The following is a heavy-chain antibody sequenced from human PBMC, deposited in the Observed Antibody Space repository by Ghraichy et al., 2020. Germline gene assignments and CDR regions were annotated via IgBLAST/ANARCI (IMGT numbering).Heavy chain of an antibody. V-gene: IGHV4-39*01. D-gene: IGHD6-13*01. CDR3: ASAPYDSTWDAFDY. J-gene: IGHJ4*02. Sequence: SENLSLTCTVSGGSISNTHYYWGWIRQPPGKGLEWIGSMYYSGATYDNPSLKSRVTISVDTSKNQFSLKLSSVTAADTAVYYCASAPYDSTWDAFDYWGQGTLVTVSS. CDR2: MYYSGAT. CDR1: GGSISNTHYY.